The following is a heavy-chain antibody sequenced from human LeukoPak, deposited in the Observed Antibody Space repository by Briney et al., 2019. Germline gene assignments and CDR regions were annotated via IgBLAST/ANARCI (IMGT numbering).Heavy chain of an antibody. CDR2: ISDTGATT. V-gene: IGHV3-23*01. J-gene: IGHJ4*02. D-gene: IGHD2-8*01. CDR3: AKDTSIGRYCTNGVCSPFDY. CDR1: GFTFSSYA. Sequence: GGSLRLSCAASGFTFSSYAMSWVRQAPGKGLEWVSAISDTGATTYDADSVKGRFTISRDNSRSTLYLQMNSLRAEDTALYYCAKDTSIGRYCTNGVCSPFDYWGQGTLVAVSS.